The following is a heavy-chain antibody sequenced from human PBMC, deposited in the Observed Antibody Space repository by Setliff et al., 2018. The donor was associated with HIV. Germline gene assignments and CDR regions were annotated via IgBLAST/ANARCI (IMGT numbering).Heavy chain of an antibody. Sequence: ASVKVSCKASGFIFTDYQIHWVRQAPGQGLEWLGRFNPNSGVTNSPQKFQGRVTMTRDTSINTAYMELGRLTSDDTAFYYCAREPTGDFWSGYSSRGLDYWGQGTLVTVSS. D-gene: IGHD3-3*01. CDR1: GFIFTDYQ. J-gene: IGHJ4*02. CDR2: FNPNSGVT. V-gene: IGHV1-2*06. CDR3: AREPTGDFWSGYSSRGLDY.